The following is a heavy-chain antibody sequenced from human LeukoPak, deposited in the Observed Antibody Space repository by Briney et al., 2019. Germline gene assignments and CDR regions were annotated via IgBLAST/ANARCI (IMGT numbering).Heavy chain of an antibody. CDR1: GFTFSSYG. CDR3: AKGRVLRDIYFDY. Sequence: AGGSLRLSCAASGFTFSSYGMHWVRLAPGKGLEWVAVISYDGSNKYYADSVKGRFTISRDNSKNTLYLQMNSLRAEDTAVYYCAKGRVLRDIYFDYWGQGTLVTVSS. CDR2: ISYDGSNK. D-gene: IGHD4/OR15-4a*01. J-gene: IGHJ4*02. V-gene: IGHV3-30*18.